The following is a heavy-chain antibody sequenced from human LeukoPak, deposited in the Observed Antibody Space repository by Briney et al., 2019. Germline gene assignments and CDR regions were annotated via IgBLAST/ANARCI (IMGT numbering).Heavy chain of an antibody. V-gene: IGHV1-69*13. CDR3: ARDGSLWFGELLAYWFDP. CDR1: GGTFSSYA. CDR2: IIPIFGTA. J-gene: IGHJ5*02. D-gene: IGHD3-10*01. Sequence: ASVKVSCKAPGGTFSSYAISWVRQAPGQGLEWMGGIIPIFGTANYAQKFQGRVTITADESTSTAYMELSSLRSEDTAVYYCARDGSLWFGELLAYWFDPWGQGTLVTVSS.